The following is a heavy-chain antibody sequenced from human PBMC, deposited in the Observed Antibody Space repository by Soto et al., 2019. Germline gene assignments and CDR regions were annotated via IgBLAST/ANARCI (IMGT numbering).Heavy chain of an antibody. CDR2: IDATGNT. J-gene: IGHJ6*02. D-gene: IGHD1-1*01. CDR3: ARYMNNWFQTEGMDV. CDR1: VDSIPTCY. Sequence: PSETLSVLWTLSVDSIPTCYWSWIRQPAGQGLEGIGRIDATGNTNYKPSLNSRVTMPIDTSKNQFSLKLTSVTAADTAISYCARYMNNWFQTEGMDVWGQGTPDTV. V-gene: IGHV4-4*07.